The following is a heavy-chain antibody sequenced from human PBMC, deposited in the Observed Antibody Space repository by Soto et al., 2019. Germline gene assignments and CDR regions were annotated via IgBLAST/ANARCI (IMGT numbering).Heavy chain of an antibody. Sequence: EVQLLESGGGLVQPGESLRLSCAASGFTFSSYAMSWVRQAPGKGLEWVSAISGSGGSTYYADSVKGRFTISRDNSKNTLYLQMNSLRAEDTAVYYCAKDVAAAGTLYYYYMDVWGKGTTVTVSS. J-gene: IGHJ6*03. CDR3: AKDVAAAGTLYYYYMDV. CDR1: GFTFSSYA. D-gene: IGHD6-13*01. CDR2: ISGSGGST. V-gene: IGHV3-23*01.